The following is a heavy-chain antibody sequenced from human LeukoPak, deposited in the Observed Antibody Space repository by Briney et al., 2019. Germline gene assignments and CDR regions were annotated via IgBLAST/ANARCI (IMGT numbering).Heavy chain of an antibody. V-gene: IGHV3-21*01. D-gene: IGHD5-18*01. Sequence: PGGSLRLSCAASGFTFSSYSMNWVRQAPGKGLEWVSSISSSSSYIYYADSVKGRFTISRDNAKNSLYLQMNSLRAEDTAVYYCARGVGYSYGYDYFDYWGQGTLVTVSS. CDR2: ISSSSSYI. CDR1: GFTFSSYS. J-gene: IGHJ4*02. CDR3: ARGVGYSYGYDYFDY.